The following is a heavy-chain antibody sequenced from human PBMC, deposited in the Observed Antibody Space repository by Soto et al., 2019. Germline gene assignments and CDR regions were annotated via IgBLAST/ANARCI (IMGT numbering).Heavy chain of an antibody. CDR1: GFAFDNYA. J-gene: IGHJ6*02. V-gene: IGHV3-30-3*01. CDR2: VSYDGHNK. D-gene: IGHD3-10*01. CDR3: ARYLVRGTITLNYYYYGLDV. Sequence: VQLVESGGGVVQPGTSLRLSCEASGFAFDNYAMHWVRQVPGKGLEWMAVVSYDGHNKYYAESVEGRFTISKDNSINTVFLHMSGLRAEDTAVYYCARYLVRGTITLNYYYYGLDVWGQGTTVTVSS.